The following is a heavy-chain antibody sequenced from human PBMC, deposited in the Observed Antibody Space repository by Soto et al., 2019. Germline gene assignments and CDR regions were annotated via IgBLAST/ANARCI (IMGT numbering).Heavy chain of an antibody. CDR1: GGTLSSSG. J-gene: IGHJ6*02. Sequence: QLQLVQSGAEVKRPGSSVKVSCKASGGTLSSSGVVWVRQAPGQGLEWMGGITPIFGPADYAQQFQGRLTITADESTHTAYMEWSSLRSEDTAVYYCARDRLNSIFGVVLSYGLDVWGQGTMVIVSS. D-gene: IGHD3-3*01. CDR3: ARDRLNSIFGVVLSYGLDV. CDR2: ITPIFGPA. V-gene: IGHV1-69*01.